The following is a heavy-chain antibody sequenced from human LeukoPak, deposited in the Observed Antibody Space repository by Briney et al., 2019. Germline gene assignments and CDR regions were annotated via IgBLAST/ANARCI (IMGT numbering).Heavy chain of an antibody. CDR1: GFTFSSYG. Sequence: GGSLRLSCAASGFTFSSYGMHWVRQAPGKGLEWVAFIRYDGSNKYYADSVKGRFTISRDNSKNTRYLQTNSLRAEDTAVYYCAKIAIYYDSSGPKDYWGQGTLVTVSS. V-gene: IGHV3-30*02. CDR3: AKIAIYYDSSGPKDY. D-gene: IGHD3-22*01. J-gene: IGHJ4*02. CDR2: IRYDGSNK.